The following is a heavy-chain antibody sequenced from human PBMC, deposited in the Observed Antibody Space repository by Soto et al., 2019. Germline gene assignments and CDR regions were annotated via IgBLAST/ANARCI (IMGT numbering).Heavy chain of an antibody. V-gene: IGHV6-1*01. J-gene: IGHJ3*02. Sequence: QVQLQQSGPGLVKPSQTLSLTCAISGDSLITNGVAWNWIRLSPSRGLEWLGRTYYRSKWSNDYAISLKSRITINPDTSKNQFSLQLTSVTPEDTAVYFCARGRHSSFDIWGQGTMVTVSS. CDR2: TYYRSKWSN. CDR3: ARGRHSSFDI. D-gene: IGHD6-13*01. CDR1: GDSLITNGVA.